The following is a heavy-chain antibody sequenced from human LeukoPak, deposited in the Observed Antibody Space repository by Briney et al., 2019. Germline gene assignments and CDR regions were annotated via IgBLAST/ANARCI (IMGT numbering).Heavy chain of an antibody. D-gene: IGHD6-13*01. CDR1: GFTFSDYD. Sequence: GGSLRLSCAASGFTFSDYDMSWVRQAPGKGLEWVSNIKQDGSEKYYVDSVKGRFTISRDNAKNTLYLQMNRLRAEDPAVYYCAPAAGDYWGQGTLVTVPS. V-gene: IGHV3-7*01. J-gene: IGHJ4*02. CDR3: APAAGDY. CDR2: IKQDGSEK.